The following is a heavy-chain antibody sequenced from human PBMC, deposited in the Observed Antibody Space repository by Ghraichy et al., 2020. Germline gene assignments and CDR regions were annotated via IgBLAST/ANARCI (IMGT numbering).Heavy chain of an antibody. CDR1: GVTFRNYA. Sequence: GGSLRLSCEASGVTFRNYAMGWVRQAPGKRLEWVSIITVSGGSTYYADSVKGRFIISRDNFKNTLYLQMNSLRAEDTAVDYCAKETGKTQVRGDWFDPWGQGTLVTLS. J-gene: IGHJ5*02. CDR3: AKETGKTQVRGDWFDP. D-gene: IGHD1-1*01. CDR2: ITVSGGST. V-gene: IGHV3-23*01.